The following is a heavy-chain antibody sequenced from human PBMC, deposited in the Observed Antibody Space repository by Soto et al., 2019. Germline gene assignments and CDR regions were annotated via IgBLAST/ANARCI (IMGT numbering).Heavy chain of an antibody. Sequence: PSETLSLTCNVSGASINTYYWSWIRQPPQKGLEWIGYIFHRGSTTYNPPLKSRVTISIDASKKYFSLRLNSVTAADTAVYYCAKDRNYYDSSGYDYWGQGTLVTVSS. CDR2: IFHRGST. CDR3: AKDRNYYDSSGYDY. D-gene: IGHD3-22*01. CDR1: GASINTYY. J-gene: IGHJ4*02. V-gene: IGHV4-59*12.